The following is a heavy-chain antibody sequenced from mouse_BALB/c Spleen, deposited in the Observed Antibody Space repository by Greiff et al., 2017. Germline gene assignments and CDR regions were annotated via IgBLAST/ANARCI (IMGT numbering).Heavy chain of an antibody. CDR2: IRNKANGYTT. CDR1: GFTFTDYY. Sequence: EVKVVESGGGLVQPGGSLRLSCATSGFTFTDYYMSWVRQPPGKALEWLGFIRNKANGYTTEYSASVKGRFTISRDNSQSILYLQMNTLRAEDSATYYCARDGGNPLYYAMDYWGQGTSVTVSS. CDR3: ARDGGNPLYYAMDY. D-gene: IGHD2-1*01. J-gene: IGHJ4*01. V-gene: IGHV7-3*02.